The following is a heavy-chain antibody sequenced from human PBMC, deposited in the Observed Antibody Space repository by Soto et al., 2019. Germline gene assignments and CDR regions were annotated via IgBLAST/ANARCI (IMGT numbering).Heavy chain of an antibody. J-gene: IGHJ4*02. CDR2: INSDGSST. V-gene: IGHV3-74*01. D-gene: IGHD3-10*01. CDR1: GFTFSSYW. Sequence: EVQLVESGGGLVQPGGSLRLSCAASGFTFSSYWMNWVRQAPGKGLVWVSRINSDGSSTSYADSVKGRFTISRDNAKNTLYLQMNSLRAEDTAVYYCASGTYYYGSGSRNFDYWGQGTLVTVSS. CDR3: ASGTYYYGSGSRNFDY.